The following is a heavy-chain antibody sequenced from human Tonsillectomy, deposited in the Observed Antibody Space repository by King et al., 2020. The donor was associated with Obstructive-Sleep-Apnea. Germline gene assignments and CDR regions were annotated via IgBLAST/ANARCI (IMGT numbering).Heavy chain of an antibody. CDR3: AKELLFRVYVMDV. CDR1: GFSFRSYA. V-gene: IGHV3-23*04. Sequence: VQLVESGGGLVQPGGSLRLSCAASGFSFRSYAMSWVRQAPGKGLEWVSVISGSGDSTSYADSVKGRFTISRDNSKNTLYLQMTSLRAEDTAVYYCAKELLFRVYVMDVWGQGTTVTVSS. CDR2: ISGSGDST. D-gene: IGHD3-10*01. J-gene: IGHJ6*02.